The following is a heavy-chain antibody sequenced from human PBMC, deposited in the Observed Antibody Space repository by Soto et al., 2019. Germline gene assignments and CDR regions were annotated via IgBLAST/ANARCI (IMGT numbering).Heavy chain of an antibody. CDR3: ARDHRVWFGEFKWGGNYYYGMDV. V-gene: IGHV4-59*01. D-gene: IGHD3-10*01. CDR2: IYYSGST. Sequence: SETLSLTCTVSGGSISSYYWSWIRQPPGKGLEWIGYIYYSGSTNYNPSLKSRVTISVDTSKNQFSLKLSSVTAADTAVYYCARDHRVWFGEFKWGGNYYYGMDVWGQGTTVTVSS. J-gene: IGHJ6*02. CDR1: GGSISSYY.